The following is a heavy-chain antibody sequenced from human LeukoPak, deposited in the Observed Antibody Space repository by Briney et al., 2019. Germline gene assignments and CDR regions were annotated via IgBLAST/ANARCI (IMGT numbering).Heavy chain of an antibody. CDR1: GYTFTSYY. CDR3: ARDPGEYSSSPGGHRDYYYYMDV. CDR2: INPSGGST. Sequence: ASVKVSCKASGYTFTSYYMHWVRQAPGQGLEWMGIINPSGGSTSYAQKFQGRVTMTRDMSTSTVYMELSSLRSEDTAVYYCARDPGEYSSSPGGHRDYYYYMDVWGKGTTVTVSS. V-gene: IGHV1-46*01. J-gene: IGHJ6*03. D-gene: IGHD6-6*01.